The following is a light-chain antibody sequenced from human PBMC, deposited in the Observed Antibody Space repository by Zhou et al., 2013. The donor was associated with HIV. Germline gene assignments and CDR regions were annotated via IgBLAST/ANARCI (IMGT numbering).Light chain of an antibody. J-gene: IGKJ4*01. CDR2: ATS. CDR3: QQSYSTPVT. CDR1: QSISDY. Sequence: DIQMTQSPSSLSASLGDRVTISCRASQSISDYLNWYQQKPGKAPKLLMYATSTLQSGVPSRFSGSGSGTDFTLTISSLQPEDFATYYCQQSYSTPVTFGGGTKVDIK. V-gene: IGKV1-39*01.